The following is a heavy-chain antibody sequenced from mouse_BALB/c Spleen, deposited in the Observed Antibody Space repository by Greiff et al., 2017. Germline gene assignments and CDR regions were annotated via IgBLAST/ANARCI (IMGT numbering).Heavy chain of an antibody. D-gene: IGHD2-14*01. J-gene: IGHJ4*01. Sequence: VQLQQSGAELMKPGASVKISCKATGYTFSSYWIEWVKQRPGHGLEWIGEILPGSGSTNYNEKFKGKATFTADTSSNTAYMQLSSLTSEDSAVYYCARSGNYYRYYYAMDYWGQGTSVTVSS. CDR3: ARSGNYYRYYYAMDY. CDR1: GYTFSSYW. CDR2: ILPGSGST. V-gene: IGHV1-9*01.